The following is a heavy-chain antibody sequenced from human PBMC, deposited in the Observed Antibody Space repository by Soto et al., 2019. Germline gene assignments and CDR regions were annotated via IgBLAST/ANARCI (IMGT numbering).Heavy chain of an antibody. D-gene: IGHD3-9*01. V-gene: IGHV1-3*01. Sequence: QVQLVQSGAEVKKPGASVKVSCKASGYTFTSYAMHWVRQAPGQRLEWMGWINAGNGNTKYSQKFQGRVTITRDTSASTAYMELSSLRSEATAVYYCARVGNYDILTGLDYWGQGTLVTVSS. J-gene: IGHJ4*02. CDR1: GYTFTSYA. CDR2: INAGNGNT. CDR3: ARVGNYDILTGLDY.